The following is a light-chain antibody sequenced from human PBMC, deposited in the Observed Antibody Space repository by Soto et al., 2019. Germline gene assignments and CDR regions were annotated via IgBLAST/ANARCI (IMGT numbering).Light chain of an antibody. CDR3: QQYLSTPPT. Sequence: PLTQSPSSLSASVGDRVIITCRASQSVSRSLNWYQQKPGQPPKLLLYAASTLHSGVPSRFSGSGSGTDFTLTISSLQAEDVAVYYCQQYLSTPPTFGQGTNLEIK. V-gene: IGKV1-39*01. J-gene: IGKJ2*01. CDR2: AAS. CDR1: QSVSRS.